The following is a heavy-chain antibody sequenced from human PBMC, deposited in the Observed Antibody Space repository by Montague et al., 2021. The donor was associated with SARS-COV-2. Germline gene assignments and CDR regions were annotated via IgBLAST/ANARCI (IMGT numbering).Heavy chain of an antibody. CDR3: ARAQNICFIANCVNYFDL. Sequence: SETLSLTCSVSGGSTSNYYWAWIRQSPGKGLQWIGYIFYTGSTKFNPSLKSRVSMSLDTSKNHFSLRLSAVTAADTARYYCARAQNICFIANCVNYFDLWALGPLVTVSS. CDR1: GGSTSNYY. CDR2: IFYTGST. J-gene: IGHJ4*02. D-gene: IGHD2-15*01. V-gene: IGHV4-59*01.